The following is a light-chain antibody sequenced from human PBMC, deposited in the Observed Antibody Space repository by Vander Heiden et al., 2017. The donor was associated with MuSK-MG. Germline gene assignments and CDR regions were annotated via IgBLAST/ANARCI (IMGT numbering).Light chain of an antibody. V-gene: IGKV3-15*01. CDR3: QQDDTWPYT. Sequence: IVMTQSPATLSVSPGERATLSCRASQSVSANLAWYQQKPGQAPRLLIYAASTRATGIPARFSGSRSVTEFTLTVSSLQSEDIAVYYCQQDDTWPYTFGQGTKLEIK. CDR2: AAS. CDR1: QSVSAN. J-gene: IGKJ2*01.